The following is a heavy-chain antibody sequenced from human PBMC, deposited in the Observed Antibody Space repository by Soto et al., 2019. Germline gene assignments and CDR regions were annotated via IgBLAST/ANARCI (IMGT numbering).Heavy chain of an antibody. CDR2: ISDYHGNT. J-gene: IGHJ4*02. CDR1: GYTFTSYG. Sequence: QVQLVPSGAEVKKPGAAVKVACKASGYTFTSYGINWVRQAPGQGSEWIGWISDYHGNTNYAQKLQGSVNMTTDTSTSTAYMEMRSLRSDDKAASYCGRGREVIDYWGQGTLVTVSS. D-gene: IGHD2-21*01. V-gene: IGHV1-18*01. CDR3: GRGREVIDY.